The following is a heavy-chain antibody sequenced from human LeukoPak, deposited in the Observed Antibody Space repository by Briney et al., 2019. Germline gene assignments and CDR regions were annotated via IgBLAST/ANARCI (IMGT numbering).Heavy chain of an antibody. Sequence: PGGSLRLSCAASGFTFSSNAMSWVRQAPGKGLEWVSVISGSDDRTYYADSVKGRFTISRDNSKNTLYLQMNSLRADDTAVYYCVKYSGSYIYYFDYWGQGTLVTVSS. J-gene: IGHJ4*02. D-gene: IGHD1-26*01. CDR2: ISGSDDRT. V-gene: IGHV3-23*01. CDR1: GFTFSSNA. CDR3: VKYSGSYIYYFDY.